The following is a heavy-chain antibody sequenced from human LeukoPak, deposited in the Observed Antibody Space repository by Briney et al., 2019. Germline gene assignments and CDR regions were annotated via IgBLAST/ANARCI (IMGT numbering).Heavy chain of an antibody. CDR3: ARDGDGSKYYYYYYGMDV. V-gene: IGHV4-39*02. CDR1: GSSISSSGYY. CDR2: IYYSGST. D-gene: IGHD5-24*01. Sequence: SETLSLTCTVSGSSISSSGYYWGWIRQPPGKGLEWIGSIYYSGSTYYNPSLKSRVTISVDTSKNQFSLKLSSVTAADTAVYYCARDGDGSKYYYYYYGMDVWGQGTTVTVSS. J-gene: IGHJ6*02.